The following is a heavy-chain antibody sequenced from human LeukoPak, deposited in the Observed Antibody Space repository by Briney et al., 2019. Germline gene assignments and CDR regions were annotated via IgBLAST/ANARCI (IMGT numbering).Heavy chain of an antibody. D-gene: IGHD6-13*01. CDR1: GGSISSSDYY. CDR3: ARDRAIAVAGTEWDY. Sequence: SETLSLTCTVSGGSISSSDYYWGWIRQPPGKGLEWIGSIYYSGSTHYNPSLKSRVTISVDTSKNQFSLKLSSATAADTAVYYCARDRAIAVAGTEWDYWGQGNLVTVSS. V-gene: IGHV4-39*07. CDR2: IYYSGST. J-gene: IGHJ4*02.